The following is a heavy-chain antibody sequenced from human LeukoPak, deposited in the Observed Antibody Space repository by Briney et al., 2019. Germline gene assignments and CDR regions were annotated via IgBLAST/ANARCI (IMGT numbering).Heavy chain of an antibody. CDR3: ARTVLAVDTAMAIDY. D-gene: IGHD5-18*01. J-gene: IGHJ4*02. V-gene: IGHV5-51*01. CDR2: IYPGDSDT. Sequence: GESLKISCKGSGYSFTSYWIGWVRQVPGKGLERMGIIYPGDSDTRYSPSFQGQVTISADKSISTAYLQWSSLKASDTAMYYCARTVLAVDTAMAIDYWGQGTLVTVSS. CDR1: GYSFTSYW.